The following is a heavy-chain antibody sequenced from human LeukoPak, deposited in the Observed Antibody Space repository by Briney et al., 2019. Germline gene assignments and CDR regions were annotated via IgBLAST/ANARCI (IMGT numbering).Heavy chain of an antibody. V-gene: IGHV4-31*03. D-gene: IGHD5-12*01. CDR2: IYYSGST. CDR3: VRWHDRPPRAWFDP. CDR1: GGSISSGGYY. Sequence: PSQTLSLTCTVSGGSISSGGYYWSWIRQHPGKGLEWIGYIYYSGSTYYNPSLKSRVTISVDTSKNQFSLKLSSATAADTAVYYCVRWHDRPPRAWFDPWGQGTLVTVSS. J-gene: IGHJ5*02.